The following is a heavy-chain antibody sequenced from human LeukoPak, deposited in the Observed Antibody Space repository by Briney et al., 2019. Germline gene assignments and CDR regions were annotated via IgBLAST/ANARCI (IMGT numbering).Heavy chain of an antibody. CDR1: GGSITIYY. CDR3: ARQKCSGGSCSWQSGWFDP. D-gene: IGHD2-15*01. J-gene: IGHJ5*02. CDR2: VYTSGST. Sequence: PSETLSLTCTVSGGSITIYYWSWIRQPAGKGLEWIGRVYTSGSTNYNPSLKSRVTMSVDTSKNQFSLRLSSVTAADTAMYYCARQKCSGGSCSWQSGWFDPWGQGTLVTVSS. V-gene: IGHV4-4*07.